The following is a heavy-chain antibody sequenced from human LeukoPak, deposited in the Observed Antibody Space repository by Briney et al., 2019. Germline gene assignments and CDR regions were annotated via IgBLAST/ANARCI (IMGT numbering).Heavy chain of an antibody. V-gene: IGHV1-46*01. CDR1: GYGFTSNY. Sequence: ASVKVSCKASGYGFTSNYIHWVRQAPGQGLEWMGMIYPRDGSTSYAQKFQGRVTVTRDTSTSTVHMGLSGLRSEDTAVYYCARDQEAFDYWGQGTLVTVSS. J-gene: IGHJ4*02. CDR2: IYPRDGST. CDR3: ARDQEAFDY.